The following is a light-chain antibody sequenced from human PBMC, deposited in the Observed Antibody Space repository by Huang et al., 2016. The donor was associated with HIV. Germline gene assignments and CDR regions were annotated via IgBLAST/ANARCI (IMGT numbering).Light chain of an antibody. CDR2: WAS. V-gene: IGKV4-1*01. CDR3: QQYYSTPPRT. J-gene: IGKJ1*01. CDR1: QSVLYSSNNKNY. Sequence: DIVMTQSPDSLAVSLGEGATINCKSSQSVLYSSNNKNYCAWYQQKPGQPPKLLIYWASTRESGVPDRFSGSGSGTDFTLTISSLQAEDVAVYYCQQYYSTPPRTFGQGTKVEIK.